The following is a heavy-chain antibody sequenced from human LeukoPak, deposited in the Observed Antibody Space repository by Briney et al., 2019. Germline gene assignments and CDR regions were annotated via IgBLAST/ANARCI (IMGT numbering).Heavy chain of an antibody. J-gene: IGHJ3*02. D-gene: IGHD2-21*02. V-gene: IGHV4-59*01. Sequence: SETLSLTCTVSGGSISSYYWSWIRQPPGKGLEWIGYIYYSGSTNYNPSLKSRVTISVDTSKNQFSLKLSSVTAADTAVYYCARASQVTADIWGQGIMVTVSS. CDR2: IYYSGST. CDR1: GGSISSYY. CDR3: ARASQVTADI.